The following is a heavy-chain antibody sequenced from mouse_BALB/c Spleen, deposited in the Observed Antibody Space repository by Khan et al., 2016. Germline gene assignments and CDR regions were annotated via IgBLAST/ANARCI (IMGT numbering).Heavy chain of an antibody. CDR3: ARKGTRKSYAIDY. D-gene: IGHD1-3*01. Sequence: EVELVESGGGLVQPGGSRKLSCAASGFTFSSFGMHWVRQAPEQGLEWVAYTSSGSSTIYYADTVKGRFTISRDNPKTTLYLQMTSLRSEDSAMYYCARKGTRKSYAIDYWVQGTSVTVSS. CDR1: GFTFSSFG. V-gene: IGHV5-17*02. CDR2: TSSGSSTI. J-gene: IGHJ4*01.